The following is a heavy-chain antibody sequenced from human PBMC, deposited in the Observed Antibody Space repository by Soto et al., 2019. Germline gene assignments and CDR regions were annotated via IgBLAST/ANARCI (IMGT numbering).Heavy chain of an antibody. V-gene: IGHV1-18*04. CDR3: ARGYCSGGSCRNYYYYGMDV. Sequence: ASVKVSCKASGYTFTSCGISWVRQAPGQGLEWMGWISAYNGNTNYAQKLQGRVTMTTDTSTSTAYMELRSLRSDDTAVYYCARGYCSGGSCRNYYYYGMDVWGQGTTVTVSS. D-gene: IGHD2-15*01. CDR1: GYTFTSCG. CDR2: ISAYNGNT. J-gene: IGHJ6*02.